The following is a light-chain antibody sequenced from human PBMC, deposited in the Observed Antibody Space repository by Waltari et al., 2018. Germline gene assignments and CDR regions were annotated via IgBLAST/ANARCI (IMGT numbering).Light chain of an antibody. CDR3: QQFNSYPFT. CDR2: AGS. V-gene: IGKV1-9*01. CDR1: QGISSY. J-gene: IGKJ3*01. Sequence: IKLTPSPSSLSASVGDRDTLTCRASQGISSYLAWYQQKPGKAPKLLIYAGSTLLNGVPSRFSGGGFGTDFTLTISSLQPEDFATYYCQQFNSYPFTFGPGTTVDIK.